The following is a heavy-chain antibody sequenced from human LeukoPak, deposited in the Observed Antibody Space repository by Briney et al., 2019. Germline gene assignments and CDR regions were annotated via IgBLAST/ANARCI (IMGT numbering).Heavy chain of an antibody. CDR2: ISSSSSTI. Sequence: GGSLRLSCAASGFTFSSYSMNWVRQAPGKGLEWVSYISSSSSTIYYADSVKGRFTISRDNAKNSLYLQMNSLRAEDTAVYYCTFTYYFDYWGQGTLVTVSS. D-gene: IGHD3-16*01. J-gene: IGHJ4*02. V-gene: IGHV3-48*04. CDR1: GFTFSSYS. CDR3: TFTYYFDY.